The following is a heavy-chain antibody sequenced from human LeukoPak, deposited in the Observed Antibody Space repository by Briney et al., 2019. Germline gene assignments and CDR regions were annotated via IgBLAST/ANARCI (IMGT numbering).Heavy chain of an antibody. CDR1: GGSISSYY. D-gene: IGHD3-22*01. CDR2: IYYSGST. J-gene: IGHJ4*02. Sequence: SETLSLTCTVSGGSISSYYWSWIRQPPGKGLEWIGYIYYSGSTNYNPSLKSRVTISVDTSKNQFSLKLSSVTAADTAVYYCARQTYYYDSSGPTLFDHWGQGTLVTVSS. CDR3: ARQTYYYDSSGPTLFDH. V-gene: IGHV4-59*08.